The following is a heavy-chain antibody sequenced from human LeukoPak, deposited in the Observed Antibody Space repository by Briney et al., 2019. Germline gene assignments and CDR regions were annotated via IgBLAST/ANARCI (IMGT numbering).Heavy chain of an antibody. D-gene: IGHD1-7*01. CDR1: GFTFSDYW. Sequence: GGSLRLSCAASGFTFSDYWMHRVRQAPGKGLVWVSRIKSDGGLTNYADSVKGRFTISRDNTKNTLYLQLNSLRAEDTAVYYCATGNYNRPFDYWGQGTLVTVSS. CDR3: ATGNYNRPFDY. V-gene: IGHV3-74*01. J-gene: IGHJ4*02. CDR2: IKSDGGLT.